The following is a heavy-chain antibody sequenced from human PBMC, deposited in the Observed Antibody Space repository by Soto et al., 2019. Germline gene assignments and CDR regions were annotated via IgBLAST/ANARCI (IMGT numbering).Heavy chain of an antibody. CDR2: IKSRTDNETT. CDR1: GFTFSNVW. CDR3: VTVLPRATSWFDY. J-gene: IGHJ4*02. V-gene: IGHV3-15*01. Sequence: GGSLRLSCAASGFTFSNVWLSWVRQGPGKGLEWLGRIKSRTDNETTDYASPARGRFIISRDDSKNMLYLQLNSLKSEDTGVYYGVTVLPRATSWFDYWGQGTPVTVSS. D-gene: IGHD2-2*01.